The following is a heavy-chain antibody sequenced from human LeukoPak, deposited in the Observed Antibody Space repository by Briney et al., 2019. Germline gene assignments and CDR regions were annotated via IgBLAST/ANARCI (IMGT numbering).Heavy chain of an antibody. V-gene: IGHV4-39*01. D-gene: IGHD7-27*01. CDR1: GGSISSSSYY. CDR2: IYYSGIT. Sequence: SETLSLTCTVPGGSISSSSYYWGWIRQPPGKGLEWIGNIYYSGITYYNPSLKSRVTISVDTSKNQFSLKLSSVTAADTAVYYCARFVTGDGAFDIWGQGTMVTVSS. J-gene: IGHJ3*02. CDR3: ARFVTGDGAFDI.